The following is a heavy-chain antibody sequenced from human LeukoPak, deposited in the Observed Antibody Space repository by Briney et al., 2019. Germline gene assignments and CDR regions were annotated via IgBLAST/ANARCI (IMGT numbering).Heavy chain of an antibody. CDR3: AREGCSGGSCYTAFDY. V-gene: IGHV1-18*04. CDR1: GYTFTTYY. Sequence: ASVKVSCKASGYTFTTYYIHWVRQAPGQGLEWMGWISAYNGNTNYAQKLQGRVTMTTDTSTSTAYMELRSLRSDDTAVYYCAREGCSGGSCYTAFDYWGQGTLVTVSS. D-gene: IGHD2-15*01. CDR2: ISAYNGNT. J-gene: IGHJ4*02.